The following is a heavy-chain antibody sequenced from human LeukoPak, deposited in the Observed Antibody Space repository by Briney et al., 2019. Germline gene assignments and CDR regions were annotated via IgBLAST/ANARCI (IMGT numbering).Heavy chain of an antibody. J-gene: IGHJ4*02. CDR3: ASQIYYDFWSGYYGPLGY. V-gene: IGHV4-39*07. CDR1: GGSISSGGYY. D-gene: IGHD3-3*01. Sequence: SETLSLTCTVSGGSISSGGYYWSWIRQPPGKGLEWIGEINHSGSTNYNPSLKSRVTISVDTSKSQFYLKLSSVTAADTAVYYCASQIYYDFWSGYYGPLGYWGQGTLVTVSS. CDR2: INHSGST.